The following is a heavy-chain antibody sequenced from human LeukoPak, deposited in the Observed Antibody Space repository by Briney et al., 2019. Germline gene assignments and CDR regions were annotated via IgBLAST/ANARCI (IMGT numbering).Heavy chain of an antibody. CDR3: ARHRGYSSTSCFDY. CDR2: IYNSGST. Sequence: SETLSLTCTVSGGSISRNNYYWGWIRQPPGKGLEWIGSIYNSGSTYYNPSLKSRVTISVDMSKNQFSLKLSSVSAADTAVYYCARHRGYSSTSCFDYWGQGTLVTVSS. J-gene: IGHJ4*02. D-gene: IGHD2-2*01. V-gene: IGHV4-39*01. CDR1: GGSISRNNYY.